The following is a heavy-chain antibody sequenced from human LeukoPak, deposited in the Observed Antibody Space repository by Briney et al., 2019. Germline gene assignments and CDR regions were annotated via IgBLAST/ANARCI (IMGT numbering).Heavy chain of an antibody. CDR1: GFTFSSYA. CDR3: AKDITMVRGPYNWFDP. Sequence: PGGSLRLSCAASGFTFSSYAMSWVRQAPGKGLEWVSAISGSGGSTYYADSVKGRFTISRDNSKNTLYLQMNSLRAEDTAVYYCAKDITMVRGPYNWFDPWGQGTLVTVSS. CDR2: ISGSGGST. D-gene: IGHD3-10*01. V-gene: IGHV3-23*01. J-gene: IGHJ5*02.